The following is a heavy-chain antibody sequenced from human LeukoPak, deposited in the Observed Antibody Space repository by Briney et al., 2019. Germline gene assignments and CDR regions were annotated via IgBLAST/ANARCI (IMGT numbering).Heavy chain of an antibody. Sequence: GGSLRLSCAASGFTFDDYAMHWVRQAPGKGLEWVSGISWNSGSIGYADSVKGRFTISRDNAKNSLYLQMNSLRVEDTAVYFCARAPYFESSGPLWGQGTLVTVSS. CDR2: ISWNSGSI. D-gene: IGHD3-22*01. CDR1: GFTFDDYA. CDR3: ARAPYFESSGPL. J-gene: IGHJ4*02. V-gene: IGHV3-9*01.